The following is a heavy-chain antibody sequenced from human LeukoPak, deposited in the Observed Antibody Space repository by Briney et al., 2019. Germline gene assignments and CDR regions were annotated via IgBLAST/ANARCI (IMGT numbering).Heavy chain of an antibody. CDR3: ARDPTTGDIDY. CDR2: ISTTGRTI. CDR1: GVTFSSYE. D-gene: IGHD7-27*01. Sequence: PGGSLRLSCAASGVTFSSYEMNWVRQAPGKGLEWVSFISTTGRTIYYADSVKGRFTISRDNAKDSLFLQMNSLRAEDTAVYYCARDPTTGDIDYWGQGTLVTVSS. V-gene: IGHV3-48*03. J-gene: IGHJ4*02.